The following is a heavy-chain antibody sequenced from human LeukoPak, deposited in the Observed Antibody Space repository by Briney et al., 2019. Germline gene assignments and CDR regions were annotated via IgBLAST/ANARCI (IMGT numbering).Heavy chain of an antibody. V-gene: IGHV1-18*01. CDR2: ISADNGKT. CDR1: GYTFTKHG. Sequence: ASVKVCCKASGYTFTKHGISWLRQAPGQGLEWMRWISADNGKTEYAQKFQGRVTLTTDTSASTVYMELKSLRSDDTAVYYCARDWPAVITDYWGLGTLVIVSS. J-gene: IGHJ4*02. CDR3: ARDWPAVITDY. D-gene: IGHD2/OR15-2a*01.